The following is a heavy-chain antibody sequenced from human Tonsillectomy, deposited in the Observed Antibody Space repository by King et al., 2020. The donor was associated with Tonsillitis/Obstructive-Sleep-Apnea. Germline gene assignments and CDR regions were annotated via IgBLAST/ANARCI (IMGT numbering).Heavy chain of an antibody. CDR2: INGGGGNT. CDR3: AKEDYGDSYFES. Sequence: VQLVESGGGLVQPGGSLRLSCAASGFTFSTYAMSWVRQAPGKGLEWVSVINGGGGNTYDADSVKGRFTISRDNSKNTLYLQMNSLRAEDTGVYYCAKEDYGDSYFESWGRGTLVTVSS. CDR1: GFTFSTYA. V-gene: IGHV3-23*04. J-gene: IGHJ4*02. D-gene: IGHD4-17*01.